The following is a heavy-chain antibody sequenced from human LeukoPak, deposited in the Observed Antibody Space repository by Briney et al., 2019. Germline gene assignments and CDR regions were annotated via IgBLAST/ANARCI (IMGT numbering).Heavy chain of an antibody. J-gene: IGHJ4*02. CDR1: GFTVSSNY. V-gene: IGHV3-53*01. CDR2: IYSGGST. D-gene: IGHD6-13*01. Sequence: GGSLRLSCAASGFTVSSNYMSWVRQAPGKGLEWVSVIYSGGSTYYADSVKGRLTISRDNSKNTLYLQMNSLRAEDTAVYYCARLSSSWFTQDTYFDYWGQGTLVTVSS. CDR3: ARLSSSWFTQDTYFDY.